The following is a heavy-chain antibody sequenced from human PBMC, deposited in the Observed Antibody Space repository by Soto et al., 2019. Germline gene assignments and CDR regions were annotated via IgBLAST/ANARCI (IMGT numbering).Heavy chain of an antibody. D-gene: IGHD3-3*01. V-gene: IGHV3-23*01. Sequence: EVQLLESGGGLVQPGGSLRLSCAASGFTFSSCAMSWVRQAPGKGLEWVSAISGSGGSTYYADSVKGRFTISRDNSKNTLYLQMNSLRAEDTAVYYCARRFLEWLLGGMDVWGQGTTVTVSS. CDR1: GFTFSSCA. CDR3: ARRFLEWLLGGMDV. J-gene: IGHJ6*02. CDR2: ISGSGGST.